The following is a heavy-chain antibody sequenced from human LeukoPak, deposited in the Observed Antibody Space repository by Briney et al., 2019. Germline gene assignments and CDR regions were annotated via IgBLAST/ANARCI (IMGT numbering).Heavy chain of an antibody. CDR1: GFTFSSYA. CDR2: ISYGGSNK. J-gene: IGHJ6*02. Sequence: GGSLRLSCAASGFTFSSYAMHWVRQAPGKGLEWVAVISYGGSNKYYADSVKGRFTISRDNSKNTLYLQMNSLRAEDTAVYYCARAAYDGSGYYPYYYYGMDVWGQGTTVTVSS. D-gene: IGHD3-22*01. CDR3: ARAAYDGSGYYPYYYYGMDV. V-gene: IGHV3-30-3*01.